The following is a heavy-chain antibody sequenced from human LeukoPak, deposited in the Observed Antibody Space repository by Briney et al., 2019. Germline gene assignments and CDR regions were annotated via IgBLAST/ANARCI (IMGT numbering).Heavy chain of an antibody. J-gene: IGHJ5*02. CDR2: ISGSGGST. V-gene: IGHV3-23*01. CDR3: AKDRRLLCSSTSCYSNWFDP. D-gene: IGHD2-2*02. Sequence: GGSLRLSCAASGFTFSSYAMSWVRQAPGKGLGWVSAISGSGGSTYYADSVKGRFTISRDNSKNTLYLQMNSLRAEDTAVYYCAKDRRLLCSSTSCYSNWFDPWGQGTLVTVSP. CDR1: GFTFSSYA.